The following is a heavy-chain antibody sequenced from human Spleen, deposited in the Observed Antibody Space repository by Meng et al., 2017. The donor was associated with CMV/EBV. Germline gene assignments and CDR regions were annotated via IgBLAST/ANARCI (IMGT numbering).Heavy chain of an antibody. J-gene: IGHJ5*02. CDR1: Y. CDR2: INHSGST. D-gene: IGHD3-3*01. CDR3: ARGLGPKYYDFWSGYYIVGRWFDP. Sequence: YWRWLRQPRGKGLEWLGQINHSGSTNYNPSLKSRVTISVDTSKNQFSLKLSSVTAADTAVYYCARGLGPKYYDFWSGYYIVGRWFDPWGQGTLVTVSS. V-gene: IGHV4-34*01.